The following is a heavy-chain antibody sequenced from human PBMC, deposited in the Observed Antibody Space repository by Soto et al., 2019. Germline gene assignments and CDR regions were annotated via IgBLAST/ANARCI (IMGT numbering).Heavy chain of an antibody. V-gene: IGHV3-21*01. CDR1: GFSFASYS. J-gene: IGHJ4*02. Sequence: PGGSLRLSCAASGFSFASYSMNWLRQAPGKGLEWVCSISSKPNRTSFCIHYAESVKGRFTISRYNAKDSLYLRMKTLRAEDTGVYYGARVRLEYSNKTYFFYXWGRGTQVTVSX. D-gene: IGHD4-4*01. CDR2: ISSKPNRTSFCI. CDR3: ARVRLEYSNKTYFFYX.